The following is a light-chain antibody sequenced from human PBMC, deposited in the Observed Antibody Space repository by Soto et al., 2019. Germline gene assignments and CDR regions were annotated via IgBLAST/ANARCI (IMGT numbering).Light chain of an antibody. V-gene: IGLV2-11*01. CDR3: CSYAGSYTYV. CDR1: SSDGGGYNY. J-gene: IGLJ1*01. Sequence: QSALTQPRSVSGSPGQSVTISCTGTSSDGGGYNYVSWYQQHPGKAPELMIYDVSKRPSGVPDRFSGSKSGNTASLTISGLQAEDEADYYCCSYAGSYTYVFGTGAKLTVL. CDR2: DVS.